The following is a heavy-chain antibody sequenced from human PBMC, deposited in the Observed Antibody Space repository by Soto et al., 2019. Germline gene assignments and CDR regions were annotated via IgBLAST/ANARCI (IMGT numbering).Heavy chain of an antibody. CDR3: ARISVVPAAMVPYYYYYYMDV. D-gene: IGHD2-2*01. CDR1: GGSISSYY. CDR2: IYYSGST. Sequence: SETLSLTCTVSGGSISSYYWSWIRQPPGKGLEWIGYIYYSGSTNYNPSLKSRVTISVDTSKNQFSLKLSSVTAADTAVYYCARISVVPAAMVPYYYYYYMDVWGKGTTVT. J-gene: IGHJ6*03. V-gene: IGHV4-59*01.